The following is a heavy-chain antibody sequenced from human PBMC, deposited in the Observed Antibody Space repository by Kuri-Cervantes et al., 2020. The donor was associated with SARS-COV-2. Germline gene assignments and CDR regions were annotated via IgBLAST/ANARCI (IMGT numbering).Heavy chain of an antibody. CDR3: AKGGVGIQLWLLFDY. CDR1: GFTFSNYA. D-gene: IGHD5-18*01. Sequence: GGSLRLSCAASGFTFSNYAMSWVRQAPGKGLEWVSLIYSGGQSTYYADSVKGRFTISRDNSKNTLYLQMNSLRAEDTAVYYCAKGGVGIQLWLLFDYWAREPWSPSPQ. V-gene: IGHV3-23*03. CDR2: IYSGGQST. J-gene: IGHJ4*02.